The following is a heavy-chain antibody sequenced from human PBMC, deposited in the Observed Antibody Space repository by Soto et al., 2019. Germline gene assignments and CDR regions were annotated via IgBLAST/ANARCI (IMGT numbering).Heavy chain of an antibody. D-gene: IGHD3-9*01. CDR1: GGSISSYY. CDR3: ARHRLDRRLLVEFDI. V-gene: IGHV4-59*08. J-gene: IGHJ3*02. CDR2: IYYSGST. Sequence: QVQLQESGPGLVKPSETLSLTCTVSGGSISSYYWSWIRQPPGKGLEWIGYIYYSGSTNYNPSLKSRVTISVDTSKNQFSLKLSSVTAADTAVYYCARHRLDRRLLVEFDIWGQGTMVTVSS.